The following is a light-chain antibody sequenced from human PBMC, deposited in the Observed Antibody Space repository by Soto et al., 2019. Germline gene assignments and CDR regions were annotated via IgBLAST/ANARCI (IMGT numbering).Light chain of an antibody. V-gene: IGKV3-15*01. Sequence: IVLTQSPATLSLSPGERATLSCMAGQSVYISYLAWYQQKPGQAPRLLIYGASTRATGIPARFSGSGSGTEFTLTISSLQSEDFAVYYCQQYNNWPRTFGQGTRLEIK. CDR3: QQYNNWPRT. CDR1: QSVYISY. CDR2: GAS. J-gene: IGKJ5*01.